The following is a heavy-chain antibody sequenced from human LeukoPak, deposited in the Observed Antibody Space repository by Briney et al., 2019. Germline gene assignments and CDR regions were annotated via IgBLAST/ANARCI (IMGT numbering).Heavy chain of an antibody. CDR3: ARGQIAVAGTPRRPPDY. Sequence: GGSLRLSCAASGFTFSNYYMSWIRQAPGKGLEWVSYISSSSSYTNYADSVKGRFTISRDNAKNSLYLQMNSLRAEDTAVYYCARGQIAVAGTPRRPPDYWGQGTLVTVSS. D-gene: IGHD6-19*01. CDR1: GFTFSNYY. V-gene: IGHV3-11*06. CDR2: ISSSSSYT. J-gene: IGHJ4*02.